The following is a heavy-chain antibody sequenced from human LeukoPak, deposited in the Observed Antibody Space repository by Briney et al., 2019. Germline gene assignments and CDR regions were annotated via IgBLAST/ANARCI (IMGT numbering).Heavy chain of an antibody. CDR1: GDSLSSPSHH. CDR2: IYYTGNT. J-gene: IGHJ4*02. CDR3: TREFTSTSGD. D-gene: IGHD1-1*01. Sequence: SETLSLTCTVSGDSLSSPSHHWAWIRQPPGKGLEWIASIYYTGNTYYNPSLKSRLIISIDASKNYFSLKLSSVTAADTAVYFCTREFTSTSGDWGQGTLVTVSS. V-gene: IGHV4-39*02.